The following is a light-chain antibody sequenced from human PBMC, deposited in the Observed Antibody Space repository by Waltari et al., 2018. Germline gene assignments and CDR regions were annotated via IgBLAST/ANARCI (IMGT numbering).Light chain of an antibody. CDR2: EAS. J-gene: IGKJ4*01. Sequence: EIVLTQSPATLSLSPGERATLSCRASQSVSTYLGWYQQKPGQAPRLLIYEASNRATGIPARFSGSGSGTDFTLTISSLEPEDFAVYYCRQRSNWPLTFGGGTKVEIK. V-gene: IGKV3-11*01. CDR3: RQRSNWPLT. CDR1: QSVSTY.